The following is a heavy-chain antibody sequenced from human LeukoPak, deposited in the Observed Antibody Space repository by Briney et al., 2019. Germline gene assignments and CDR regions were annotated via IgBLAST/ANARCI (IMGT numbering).Heavy chain of an antibody. CDR2: MNPNSGNT. Sequence: ASVKLSCKASGYTFTSYDINWVRQATGQGPEWMGWMNPNSGNTCYAQQFQGRVTMTRTTSTSTAYMELSSLRSDDTAVYYCARGWFGQLLQDYWGQGTLVTVSS. J-gene: IGHJ4*02. CDR3: ARGWFGQLLQDY. V-gene: IGHV1-8*01. D-gene: IGHD3-10*01. CDR1: GYTFTSYD.